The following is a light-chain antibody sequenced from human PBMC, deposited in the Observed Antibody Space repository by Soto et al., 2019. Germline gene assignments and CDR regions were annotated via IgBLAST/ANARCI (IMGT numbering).Light chain of an antibody. CDR2: DAS. J-gene: IGKJ1*01. CDR1: QSVSSY. V-gene: IGKV3-11*01. Sequence: EIVLTQSPATLSLSPGERATLSCRASQSVSSYLAWYQQKPGQAPRLLIYDASNRATGIPARFRGSGSGTVLTITISSIEPEGFSVYYCQHRSNCWTFGQGTTVPIK. CDR3: QHRSNCWT.